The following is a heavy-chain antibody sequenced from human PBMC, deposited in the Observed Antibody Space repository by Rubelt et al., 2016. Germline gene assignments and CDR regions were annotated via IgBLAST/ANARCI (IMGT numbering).Heavy chain of an antibody. D-gene: IGHD5-12*01. CDR3: ARSYSGYNPY. CDR2: LSSSSSTI. J-gene: IGHJ4*02. CDR1: GFTFRNYW. Sequence: VESGGGLVQPGGSLRLSCAASGFTFRNYWMHWVRQVPGKGLVWVSYLSSSSSTIYYADSVKGRFTISRDNAKNSLYLQMNSLRAEDTAVYYCARSYSGYNPYWGQGTLVTVSS. V-gene: IGHV3-48*01.